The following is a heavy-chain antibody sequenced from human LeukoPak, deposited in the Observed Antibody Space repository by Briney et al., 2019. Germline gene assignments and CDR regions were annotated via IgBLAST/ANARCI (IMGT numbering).Heavy chain of an antibody. CDR2: IIPIFGTA. J-gene: IGHJ4*02. Sequence: SVKVSRKSSGGTFRSYSNSCVRQPPGQGLEWMGGIIPIFGTANYAQKFQGRVTITTYESTSTAYMELSSLRSEDTAVYYCARVDWGHYFDYWGQGTLVTASS. D-gene: IGHD7-27*01. CDR1: GGTFRSYS. CDR3: ARVDWGHYFDY. V-gene: IGHV1-69*05.